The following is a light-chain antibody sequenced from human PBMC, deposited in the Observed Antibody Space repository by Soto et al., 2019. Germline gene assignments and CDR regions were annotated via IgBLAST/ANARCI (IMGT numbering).Light chain of an antibody. J-gene: IGLJ1*01. CDR2: EGS. V-gene: IGLV2-23*03. Sequence: QSALAQRASMSGSPGQSVTISCTVISSDVGSYNLVSWFQQHPGKAPKLMIYEGSKRPSGVSNRFSGSKSGNTASLTISGLQAEDEADYYCCSYAGTSTFSYVFGSGTKVTVL. CDR1: SSDVGSYNL. CDR3: CSYAGTSTFSYV.